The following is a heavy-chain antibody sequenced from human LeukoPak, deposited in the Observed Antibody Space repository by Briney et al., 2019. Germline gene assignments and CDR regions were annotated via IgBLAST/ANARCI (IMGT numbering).Heavy chain of an antibody. CDR1: GGSIGDYY. Sequence: SETLSLTCTVSGGSIGDYYWSWIREPPRKGLEWIGYLYYSRNTNYSPSLKSRVTISADTSKNQVYLKLRSVTAADTAVYYCARDLWGAGGTQYWGQGTQVIVSS. CDR3: ARDLWGAGGTQY. CDR2: LYYSRNT. V-gene: IGHV4-59*01. J-gene: IGHJ4*02. D-gene: IGHD6-13*01.